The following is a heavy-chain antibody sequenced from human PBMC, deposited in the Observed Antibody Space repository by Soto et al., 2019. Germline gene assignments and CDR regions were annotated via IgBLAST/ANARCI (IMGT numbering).Heavy chain of an antibody. CDR2: ISWNSGSI. J-gene: IGHJ6*03. V-gene: IGHV3-9*01. CDR3: AKGRADYYDMDV. Sequence: GKGLEWVSGISWNSGSIGYADSVKGRFTISRDNAKNSLYLQMNSLRAEDTALYCCAKGRADYYDMDVWGKGPSVSVSS.